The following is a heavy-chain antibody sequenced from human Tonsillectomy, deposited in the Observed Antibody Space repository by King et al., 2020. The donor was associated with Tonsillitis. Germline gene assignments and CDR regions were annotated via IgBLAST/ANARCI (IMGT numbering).Heavy chain of an antibody. Sequence: VQLVESGGGVVQPGGSLRLSCAPSGFTFNDYDMSWIRQAPGKGLEWVAYIRDDGNNKYYADSVTGRFTISRDNSRNKLYLQMNGLRTGDTAVYYCAKRHHDSSGYYSGFDSWGQGTLVTVSS. CDR3: AKRHHDSSGYYSGFDS. CDR2: IRDDGNNK. D-gene: IGHD3-22*01. V-gene: IGHV3-30*02. CDR1: GFTFNDYD. J-gene: IGHJ4*02.